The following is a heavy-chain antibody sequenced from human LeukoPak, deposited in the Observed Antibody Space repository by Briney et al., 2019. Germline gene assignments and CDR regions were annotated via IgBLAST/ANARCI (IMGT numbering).Heavy chain of an antibody. CDR2: IYPRDSDT. V-gene: IGHV5-51*01. CDR3: VRRSIGGYYYSPFDL. D-gene: IGHD3-22*01. CDR1: GYRINDYW. J-gene: IGHJ3*01. Sequence: PGASLKTSCKGSGYRINDYWVGWVRQTAGERVELMGVIYPRDSDTRYSPSSQGLVTISIDKSISTAYLQWTSVKASDAAVYYCVRRSIGGYYYSPFDLWSQGTRVTVSS.